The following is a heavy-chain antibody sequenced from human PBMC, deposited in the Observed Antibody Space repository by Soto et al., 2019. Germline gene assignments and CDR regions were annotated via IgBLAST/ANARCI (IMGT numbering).Heavy chain of an antibody. Sequence: QVQFVESGGDLVQPGRSLRLSCAASGLTFSTSIMHWVRQTPDKGLEWIAVISGDATSKIYTDSLKGRFTISRDNSKNTLYLEMNSLTAEDTAVYYCAREEESSGHAGTFQHWGQGTLVIVSA. CDR3: AREEESSGHAGTFQH. CDR2: ISGDATSK. D-gene: IGHD3-22*01. J-gene: IGHJ1*01. CDR1: GLTFSTSI. V-gene: IGHV3-30-3*01.